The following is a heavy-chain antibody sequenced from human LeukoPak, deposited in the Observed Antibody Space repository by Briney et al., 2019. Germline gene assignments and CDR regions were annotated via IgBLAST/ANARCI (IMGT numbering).Heavy chain of an antibody. D-gene: IGHD6-13*01. CDR3: ARDPYSSSWSYGMDV. V-gene: IGHV3-7*05. Sequence: PGGSLSLSCTASGFTFSNYWMSWVRQTPEKGLEWVANIKQDGSEKVYLDSVKGRFTISRDNAQTSLYLHMNSLRAEDTAVYYCARDPYSSSWSYGMDVWSQGTTVTVSS. CDR1: GFTFSNYW. CDR2: IKQDGSEK. J-gene: IGHJ6*02.